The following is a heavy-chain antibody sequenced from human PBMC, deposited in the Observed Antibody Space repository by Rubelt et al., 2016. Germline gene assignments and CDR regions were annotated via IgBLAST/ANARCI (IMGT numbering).Heavy chain of an antibody. D-gene: IGHD3-22*01. V-gene: IGHV1-46*01. CDR2: INPSGGST. Sequence: QVQLVQSGAEVKKPGASVKVSCKASGYTFTSYYMHWVRQAPGQGLEWTGRINPSGGSTGYAKKFQGRITMTRDVSTSTVYVELGSLRSEDTAVYYCARANSGSGYFGIDYWGQGTLVTVSS. J-gene: IGHJ4*02. CDR1: GYTFTSYY. CDR3: ARANSGSGYFGIDY.